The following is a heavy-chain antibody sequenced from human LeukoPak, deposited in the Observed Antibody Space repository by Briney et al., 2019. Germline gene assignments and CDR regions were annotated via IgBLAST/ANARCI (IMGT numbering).Heavy chain of an antibody. CDR1: GGSFSGYY. CDR2: INHSGST. V-gene: IGHV4-34*01. CDR3: AREKQYYDSSGYYSNTYYFDY. J-gene: IGHJ4*02. Sequence: SETLSLTCAVYGGSFSGYYWSWIRQPPGKGLEWIGEINHSGSTNYNPSLKSRVTISVDTSKNQFSLKLSSVTAADTAVYYCAREKQYYDSSGYYSNTYYFDYWGQGTLVTVSS. D-gene: IGHD3-22*01.